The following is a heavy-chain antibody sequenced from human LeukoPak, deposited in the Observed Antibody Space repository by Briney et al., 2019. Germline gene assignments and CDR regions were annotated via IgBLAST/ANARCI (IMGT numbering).Heavy chain of an antibody. D-gene: IGHD3-22*01. V-gene: IGHV1-18*01. CDR2: ISAYNGNT. CDR1: GYTLTSYG. Sequence: ASVKVSCKASGYTLTSYGISWVRQAPGQGLEWMGWISAYNGNTNYAQKLQGRVTMTTDTSTSTAYMELRSLRSDDTAVYYCARDYYDSSGYYYVFALVRIFDYWGQGTLVTVSS. J-gene: IGHJ4*02. CDR3: ARDYYDSSGYYYVFALVRIFDY.